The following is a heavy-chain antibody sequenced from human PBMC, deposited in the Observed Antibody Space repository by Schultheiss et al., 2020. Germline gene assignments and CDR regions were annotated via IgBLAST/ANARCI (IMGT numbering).Heavy chain of an antibody. J-gene: IGHJ4*02. D-gene: IGHD5-18*01. Sequence: GGSLRLSCAASGFTFSNYYMSWIRQAPGKGLEWVSYISNSGSTMYYADSVKGRFTISRDNAKNSLYLQMSSLTAGDTAVYYCARAVETALDYWGQGTLVTVSS. V-gene: IGHV3-11*01. CDR3: ARAVETALDY. CDR1: GFTFSNYY. CDR2: ISNSGSTM.